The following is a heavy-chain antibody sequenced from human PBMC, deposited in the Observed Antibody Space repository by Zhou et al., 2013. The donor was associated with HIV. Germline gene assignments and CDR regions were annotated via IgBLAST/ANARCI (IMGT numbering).Heavy chain of an antibody. Sequence: QVQLVQSGAEMKRPGASVKVSCKASGYTLTDFGISWVRQAPGQGLEWMGWISSYRGHTNYAQKLQGRVSVTTDTSTNTAYMELRSLRSDDTAVYYCARALSTRWIGGGFYYMDVWGKGTTVTVS. CDR2: ISSYRGHT. J-gene: IGHJ6*03. V-gene: IGHV1-18*01. D-gene: IGHD6-19*01. CDR3: ARALSTRWIGGGFYYMDV. CDR1: GYTLTDFG.